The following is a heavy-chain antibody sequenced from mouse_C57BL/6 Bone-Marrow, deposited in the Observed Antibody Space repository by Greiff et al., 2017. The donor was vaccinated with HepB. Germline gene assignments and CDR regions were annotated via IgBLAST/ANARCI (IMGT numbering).Heavy chain of an antibody. Sequence: EVQGVESGGGLVQPGGSMKLSCAASGFTFSDDWMDWVRQSPEKGLEWVAEIRNKANNHATYYAESVKGRLTISRDDSKSSVYQQMNSLSAEDAGIYYGTGSNPYYYAMDYWGQGTSVTVSS. V-gene: IGHV6-6*01. J-gene: IGHJ4*01. D-gene: IGHD1-1*01. CDR2: IRNKANNHAT. CDR1: GFTFSDDW. CDR3: TGSNPYYYAMDY.